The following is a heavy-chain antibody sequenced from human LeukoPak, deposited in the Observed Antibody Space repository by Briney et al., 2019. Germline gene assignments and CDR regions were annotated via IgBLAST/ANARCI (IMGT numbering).Heavy chain of an antibody. J-gene: IGHJ3*02. V-gene: IGHV4-4*07. CDR2: IYTSGST. CDR3: ARGPNRITMMIGDAFDI. CDR1: GYSISSGYY. D-gene: IGHD3-22*01. Sequence: SETLSLTCAVSGYSISSGYYWSWIRQPAGKGLEWIGRIYTSGSTSYNPSLKSRVTMSVDTSKNQFSLKLSSVTAADTAVYYCARGPNRITMMIGDAFDIWGQGTMVTISS.